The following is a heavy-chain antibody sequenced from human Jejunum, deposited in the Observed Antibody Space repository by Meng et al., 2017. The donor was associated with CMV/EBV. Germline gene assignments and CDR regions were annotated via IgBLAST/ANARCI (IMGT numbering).Heavy chain of an antibody. V-gene: IGHV3-74*01. CDR3: ARDGAGGSFDY. CDR2: INNDGSRT. Sequence: AAAGFTVSSDWRHWVRQAPGEGLVWVSRINNDGSRTAYADSVKGRFTISRDNAKNTLYLQMNSLRVEDTALYYCARDGAGGSFDYWGRGTLVTVSS. J-gene: IGHJ4*02. D-gene: IGHD4/OR15-4a*01. CDR1: GFTVSSDW.